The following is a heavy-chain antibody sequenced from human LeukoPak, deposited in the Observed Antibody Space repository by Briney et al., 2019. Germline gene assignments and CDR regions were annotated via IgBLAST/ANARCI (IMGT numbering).Heavy chain of an antibody. Sequence: GASVKVSCKVSGYTFIELSMHWVRQAPGKGLEWMGNFDPEDGETIYAQKFQGRVTMTEDSSTDTAYMDLSSLRSEDTAVYYCATTPQEIEFAFDIWGQGTMVTVSS. D-gene: IGHD3-10*01. V-gene: IGHV1-24*01. CDR1: GYTFIELS. CDR3: ATTPQEIEFAFDI. J-gene: IGHJ3*02. CDR2: FDPEDGET.